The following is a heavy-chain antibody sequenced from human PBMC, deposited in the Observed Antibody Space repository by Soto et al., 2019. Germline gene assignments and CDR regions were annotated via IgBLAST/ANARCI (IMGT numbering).Heavy chain of an antibody. D-gene: IGHD3-10*01. V-gene: IGHV1-69*01. J-gene: IGHJ5*02. CDR2: IIPIFGTA. CDR1: GGTFSSYA. Sequence: QVQLVQSGAEVKKPGSSVKVSCKASGGTFSSYAISWVRQAPGQGLEWMGGIIPIFGTANYAQKFQGRVTITADESTSTAYMELSSLSSEDTAVYYCAREYLHYGSGSYRWFDPWGQGTLVTVSS. CDR3: AREYLHYGSGSYRWFDP.